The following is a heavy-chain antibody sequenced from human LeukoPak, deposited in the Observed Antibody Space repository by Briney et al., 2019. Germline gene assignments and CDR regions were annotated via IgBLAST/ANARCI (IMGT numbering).Heavy chain of an antibody. V-gene: IGHV3-7*01. CDR3: AGDGSGGSTQYNWFDP. CDR1: GFSFSRYW. Sequence: GGSLRLSCAGSGFSFSRYWMNWVRQAPGKGLEWVANIEQDGSEKYYVDSVKGRFTISRDNARNSLYLQMNSLRAEDTAVYYCAGDGSGGSTQYNWFDPWGQGTLVTVSS. J-gene: IGHJ5*02. D-gene: IGHD1-26*01. CDR2: IEQDGSEK.